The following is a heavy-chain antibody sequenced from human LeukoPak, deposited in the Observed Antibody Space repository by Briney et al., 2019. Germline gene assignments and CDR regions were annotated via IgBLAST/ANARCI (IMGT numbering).Heavy chain of an antibody. Sequence: GGSLRLSCAASGISFRSYGMHWVRQAPGKGLEWVTFIWYDASNKYYAESVKGRFTISRDNSRNTVFLQMNSLRAEDTAMYYCAKDRTTVGTDFWGQGTLVTVSS. D-gene: IGHD1-26*01. CDR3: AKDRTTVGTDF. J-gene: IGHJ4*02. CDR2: IWYDASNK. CDR1: GISFRSYG. V-gene: IGHV3-30*02.